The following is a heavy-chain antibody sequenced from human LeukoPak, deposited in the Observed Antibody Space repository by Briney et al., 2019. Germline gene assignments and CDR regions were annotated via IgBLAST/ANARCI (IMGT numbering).Heavy chain of an antibody. V-gene: IGHV3-23*01. Sequence: GGSLRLSCAASGFTFSSYGMSWVRQAPGKGLEWVSAISGSGGSTYYADSVKGRFTISRDNSKNTLYLQMNSLRAEDTAVYYCAKDRGYDSSGYYRAPWGQGTLVTVSS. D-gene: IGHD3-22*01. CDR1: GFTFSSYG. J-gene: IGHJ5*02. CDR3: AKDRGYDSSGYYRAP. CDR2: ISGSGGST.